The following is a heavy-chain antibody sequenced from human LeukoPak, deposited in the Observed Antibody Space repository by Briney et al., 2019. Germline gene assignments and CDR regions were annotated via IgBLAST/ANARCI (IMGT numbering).Heavy chain of an antibody. CDR2: ISGSGGST. V-gene: IGHV3-23*01. CDR1: GFTFSSYA. J-gene: IGHJ4*02. Sequence: PGGSLRLSCAASGFTFSSYAMSWVRQAPGEGLGWVSAISGSGGSTYYADSVKRRFTISRDNSKNTPYLQMNSLRAEDTAVYYCAKDLGSSWSEAQDYWGQGTLVTVSS. CDR3: AKDLGSSWSEAQDY. D-gene: IGHD6-13*01.